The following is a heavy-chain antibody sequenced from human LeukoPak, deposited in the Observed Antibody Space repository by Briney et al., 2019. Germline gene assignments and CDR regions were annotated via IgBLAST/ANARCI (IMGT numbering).Heavy chain of an antibody. CDR2: INSASSDI. J-gene: IGHJ5*02. V-gene: IGHV3-21*01. CDR3: ARDDLLHRNWFDP. Sequence: GGSLRLSCAASGFSFSTYTMNWVRQAPGKGLEWISCINSASSDIYYADSVWGRFTISRDNAKNSLYLQMNSLRAEDTGVYYCARDDLLHRNWFDPWGQGTLVTVSS. D-gene: IGHD3-22*01. CDR1: GFSFSTYT.